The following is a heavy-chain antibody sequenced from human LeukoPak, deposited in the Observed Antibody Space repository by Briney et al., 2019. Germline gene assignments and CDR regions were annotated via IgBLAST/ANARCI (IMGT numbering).Heavy chain of an antibody. CDR1: GFTFSSYA. CDR2: ISGSGGST. V-gene: IGHV3-23*01. Sequence: GGSLRLSCAASGFTFSSYAMSWVRQAPGKGLEWVSAISGSGGSTYYADSVKGRFTISRDNSKNTLYLQMNSLRAEDTAVYYCAKREALCSSTSCYHDYWGQGTLVTVSS. CDR3: AKREALCSSTSCYHDY. D-gene: IGHD2-2*01. J-gene: IGHJ4*02.